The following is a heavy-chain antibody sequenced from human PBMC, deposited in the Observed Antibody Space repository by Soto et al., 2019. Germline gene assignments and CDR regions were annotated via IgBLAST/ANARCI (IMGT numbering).Heavy chain of an antibody. CDR3: ARQDDFWSGYNTFDS. V-gene: IGHV4-39*01. Sequence: QLQLQESGPGLVKPSETLSLSCSVSGGSISSNSHYWAWLRQPPGKGLEWIGSIYYNGFTYYSPSLTSRLTISVDTSKNPFSLKLLSVTPADTAVYYCARQDDFWSGYNTFDSWGQGTLVTVSS. CDR2: IYYNGFT. D-gene: IGHD3-3*01. CDR1: GGSISSNSHY. J-gene: IGHJ4*02.